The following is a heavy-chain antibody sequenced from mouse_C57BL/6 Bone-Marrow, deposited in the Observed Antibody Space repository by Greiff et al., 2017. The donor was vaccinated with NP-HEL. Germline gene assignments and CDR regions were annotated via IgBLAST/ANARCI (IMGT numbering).Heavy chain of an antibody. CDR3: ARQDAYYAMDY. J-gene: IGHJ4*01. V-gene: IGHV5-6*01. Sequence: EVHLVESGGDLVKPGGSLKLSCAASGFTFSSYGMSWVRQTPDKRLEWVATISSGGSYTYYPDSVKGRFTISRDNAKNTLYLQMSSLKYEDTAMYYCARQDAYYAMDYCGQGTSVTVSS. CDR1: GFTFSSYG. CDR2: ISSGGSYT.